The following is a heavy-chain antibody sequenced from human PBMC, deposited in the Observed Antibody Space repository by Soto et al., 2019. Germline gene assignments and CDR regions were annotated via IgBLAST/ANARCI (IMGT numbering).Heavy chain of an antibody. CDR2: INHSGST. D-gene: IGHD3-3*01. V-gene: IGHV4-34*01. Sequence: SETLSLTCAVYGGSFSGYYWTWIRQPPGKGLEWVGEINHSGSTNYNPSLKSRVTISVDTSKNQFSLKLSSVTVADTAVYYCAANGILRATYYYYMDVWGKGTTVTVSS. CDR3: AANGILRATYYYYMDV. J-gene: IGHJ6*03. CDR1: GGSFSGYY.